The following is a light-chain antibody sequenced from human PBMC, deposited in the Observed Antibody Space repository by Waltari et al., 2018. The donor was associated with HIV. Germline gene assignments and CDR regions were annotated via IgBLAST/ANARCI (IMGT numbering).Light chain of an antibody. CDR1: SSDVWSYNL. CDR2: EVS. V-gene: IGLV2-23*02. J-gene: IGLJ2*01. CDR3: CSYASTTDTYVV. Sequence: QSALTQPASVSGSPGQSITISCTGTSSDVWSYNLVSWYQQHPGKAPKLIIYEVSKRPSVVFNRFSGSKAGSTASLTISGLQPEDEADYCCCSYASTTDTYVVFGGGTKLTVL.